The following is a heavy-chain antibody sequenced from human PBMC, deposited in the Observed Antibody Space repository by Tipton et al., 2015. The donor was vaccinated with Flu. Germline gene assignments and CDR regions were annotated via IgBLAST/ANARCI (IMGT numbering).Heavy chain of an antibody. D-gene: IGHD3-10*01. J-gene: IGHJ5*02. CDR2: IYYSGST. CDR3: ARDMVRGFIGDNWFDP. CDR1: GGSISSGDYY. Sequence: TLSLTCTVSGGSISSGDYYWSWIRQPPGKGLEWIGYIYYSGSTYYNPSLKSRVTISVDTSKNQFSLKLSSVTAADTAVYYCARDMVRGFIGDNWFDPWGHGTLVTVSS. V-gene: IGHV4-30-4*01.